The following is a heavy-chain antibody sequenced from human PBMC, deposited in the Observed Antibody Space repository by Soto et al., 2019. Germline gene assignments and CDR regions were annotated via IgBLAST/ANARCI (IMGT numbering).Heavy chain of an antibody. CDR2: IYYSGST. Sequence: SETLSLTCTVSGGSISSYYWSWIRQPPGKGLEWIGYIYYSGSTNYNPSLKSRVTISVDTSKNQFSLKLSSVTAADTAVYYCARQGYYDSSGYYLSDYWGQGTLVTSPQ. CDR3: ARQGYYDSSGYYLSDY. D-gene: IGHD3-22*01. V-gene: IGHV4-59*08. J-gene: IGHJ4*02. CDR1: GGSISSYY.